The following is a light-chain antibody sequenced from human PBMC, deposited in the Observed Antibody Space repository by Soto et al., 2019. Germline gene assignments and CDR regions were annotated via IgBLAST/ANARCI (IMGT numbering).Light chain of an antibody. CDR1: QSISTW. CDR2: RAS. Sequence: DIQITQSPSSLSASVGDRVTITCRASQSISTWLAWFQQKPGKAPKLLIYRASSLEGGAPSRFSGSGSGTEFTLTISSXQPDDFATYYCQQYDSYPCTFGQGTKVDIK. CDR3: QQYDSYPCT. V-gene: IGKV1-5*03. J-gene: IGKJ1*01.